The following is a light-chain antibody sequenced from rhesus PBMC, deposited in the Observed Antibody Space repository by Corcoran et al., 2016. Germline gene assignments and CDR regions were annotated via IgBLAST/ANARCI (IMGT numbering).Light chain of an antibody. J-gene: IGKJ1*01. CDR3: QQHNSYPPT. CDR1: QGISKY. Sequence: DIQMTQSPSSLSASVGDTVTITCQASQGISKYLAWYQQKPGKAPKLLIYDASTLQTGVPSRFSGSGSGQEFTLTISSLQPEDFATYYCQQHNSYPPTFGQGTKVEIK. CDR2: DAS. V-gene: IGKV1-25*01.